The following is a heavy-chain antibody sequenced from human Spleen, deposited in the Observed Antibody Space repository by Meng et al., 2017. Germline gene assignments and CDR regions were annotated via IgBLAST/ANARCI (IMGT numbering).Heavy chain of an antibody. D-gene: IGHD4-11*01. J-gene: IGHJ4*02. CDR1: VWSFSDYY. V-gene: IGHV4-34*01. Sequence: VRLHGWGAGLLKPSETLSLPCAVSVWSFSDYYWSWIRPPPGKGLEWIGEINHSGSTNYIPSLKSRVTISVDTSKNQFSLKLSSVTAADTAVYYCARGPTTTAHYFDYWGQGTLVTVSS. CDR2: INHSGST. CDR3: ARGPTTTAHYFDY.